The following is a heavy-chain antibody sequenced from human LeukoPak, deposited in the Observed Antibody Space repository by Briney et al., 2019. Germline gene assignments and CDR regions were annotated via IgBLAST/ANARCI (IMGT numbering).Heavy chain of an antibody. CDR3: ARDPTRYCYDSSGEFDY. CDR2: ISAYNGNE. D-gene: IGHD3-22*01. J-gene: IGHJ4*02. Sequence: ASVKVSCKASGYTFTSYGISWVRQAPGQGLEWMGWISAYNGNENYAQKIHGRVTMTTDTSTSTAYMELRSLRSDDTAVYYCARDPTRYCYDSSGEFDYWGQGTLVTGSS. V-gene: IGHV1-18*01. CDR1: GYTFTSYG.